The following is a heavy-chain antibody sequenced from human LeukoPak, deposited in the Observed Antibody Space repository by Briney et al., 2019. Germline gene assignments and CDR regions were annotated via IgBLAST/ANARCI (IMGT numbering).Heavy chain of an antibody. CDR3: XXXXXXXXXXXXSRYYYYYYGMDV. CDR1: GFTFSSYA. J-gene: IGHJ6*02. V-gene: IGHV3-30-3*01. CDR2: ISYDGSNK. Sequence: PGGSLRLSCAASGFTFSSYAMHWVRQAPGKGLEWVAVISYDGSNKYYADSVKGQFTISRDNSKNTLYLQMNSLRAEDTAVYYCXXXXXXXXXXXXSRYYYYYYGMDVWGQGTTVTVSS.